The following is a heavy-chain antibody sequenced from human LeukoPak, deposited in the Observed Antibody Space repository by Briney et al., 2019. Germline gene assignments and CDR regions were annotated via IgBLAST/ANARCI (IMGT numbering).Heavy chain of an antibody. V-gene: IGHV4-59*08. Sequence: PSETLSLTCTVSGGSISNYYWSWIRQPPGKGLEWIGYISYSGSTNYNPSLTSRVTISVDTSKNQFSLNLSSVTAADTAVYYCARPSRTGSGWDAFDIWGQGTMVTVSS. CDR2: ISYSGST. CDR1: GGSISNYY. J-gene: IGHJ3*02. D-gene: IGHD3-22*01. CDR3: ARPSRTGSGWDAFDI.